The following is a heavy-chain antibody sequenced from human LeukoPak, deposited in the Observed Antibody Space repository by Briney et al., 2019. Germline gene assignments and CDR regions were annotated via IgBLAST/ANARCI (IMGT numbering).Heavy chain of an antibody. CDR2: INYSGST. V-gene: IGHV4-59*08. J-gene: IGHJ4*02. CDR3: ARQEGGTTYDY. CDR1: GGSISHYY. Sequence: ASETLSLTCTDSGGSISHYYWSWIRQPPGKGLEWIGYINYSGSTDYNPSLKSRVTISVDTSKNQFSLKLSSVTAANTAFYYCARQEGGTTYDYWGQGTLVTVSS. D-gene: IGHD1-7*01.